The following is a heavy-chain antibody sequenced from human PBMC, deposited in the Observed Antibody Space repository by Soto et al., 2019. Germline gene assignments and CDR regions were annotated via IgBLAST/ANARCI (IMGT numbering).Heavy chain of an antibody. Sequence: GGSLRLSCAASGFTVSSNYMSWVRQAPGKGLEWVSVIYSGGSTYYADSVKGRFTISRHNSKNTLYLQMNSLRAEDTAVYYCARESVRGYAYAFDIWGQGTMVTVSS. CDR1: GFTVSSNY. J-gene: IGHJ3*02. V-gene: IGHV3-53*04. D-gene: IGHD3-10*01. CDR3: ARESVRGYAYAFDI. CDR2: IYSGGST.